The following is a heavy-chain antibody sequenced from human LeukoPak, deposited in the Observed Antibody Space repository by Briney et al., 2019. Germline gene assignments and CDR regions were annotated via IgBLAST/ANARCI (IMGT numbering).Heavy chain of an antibody. CDR3: ARGMGSSSAPGNY. D-gene: IGHD6-6*01. CDR2: INHSGST. J-gene: IGHJ4*02. V-gene: IGHV4-34*01. CDR1: GGSFSGYY. Sequence: SETLSLTCAVYGGSFSGYYRGWIRQPPGKGLEWIGEINHSGSTNYNPSFKSRVTISVDTSKNQFSLKLSSVTAADTAVYYCARGMGSSSAPGNYWGQGTLVTVSS.